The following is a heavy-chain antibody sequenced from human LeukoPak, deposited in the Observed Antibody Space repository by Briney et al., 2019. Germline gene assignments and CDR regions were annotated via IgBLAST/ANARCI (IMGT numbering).Heavy chain of an antibody. V-gene: IGHV4-59*08. CDR2: IYDTSAT. CDR3: AKYGNSGWVIDY. Sequence: PSETLSLTCTVSGGSIGCNYWTWIRQPAEEGLEYIGYIYDTSATNYNPSLKSRVTISVDTSKNQFSLRLSSVTAADTAVYFCAKYGNSGWVIDYWGPGTLVTVSS. J-gene: IGHJ4*02. CDR1: GGSIGCNY. D-gene: IGHD6-19*01.